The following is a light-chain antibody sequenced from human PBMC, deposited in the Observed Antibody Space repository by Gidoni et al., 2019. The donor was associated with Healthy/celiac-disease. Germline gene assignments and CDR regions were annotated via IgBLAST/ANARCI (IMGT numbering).Light chain of an antibody. Sequence: SSELTPPPSVSVSPGQTASITCSGDKLGDKYACWYQQKPGQSPVLVIYQDSKRPSGIPERFSGSNSGNTATLTISGTQAMDEADYYCQAWDSSTGVVFGGGTKLTGL. CDR2: QDS. V-gene: IGLV3-1*01. CDR1: KLGDKY. J-gene: IGLJ2*01. CDR3: QAWDSSTGVV.